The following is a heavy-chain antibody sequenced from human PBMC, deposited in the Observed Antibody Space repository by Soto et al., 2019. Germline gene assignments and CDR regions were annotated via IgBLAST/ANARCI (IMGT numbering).Heavy chain of an antibody. CDR1: GDSVSSGSYY. CDR2: IYYSGST. J-gene: IGHJ5*02. D-gene: IGHD1-20*01. CDR3: ARDGVTGTGFDP. V-gene: IGHV4-61*01. Sequence: SETLSLTCTVSGDSVSSGSYYWSWIRQPPGKGLEWIGYIYYSGSTNYNPSLKSRVTISVDTSKNQFSLKLSSVTAADTAVYYWARDGVTGTGFDPWGQGTLVTVSS.